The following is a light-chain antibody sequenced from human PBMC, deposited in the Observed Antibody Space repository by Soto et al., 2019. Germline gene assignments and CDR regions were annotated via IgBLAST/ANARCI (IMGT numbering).Light chain of an antibody. CDR2: DAS. V-gene: IGKV3-11*01. Sequence: EIVLTQSPATLSLSPGERATLSCRASQSVSSYLAWYQHKPGQAPRLLIYDASNRATGIPARFSGSGSGTDFTLTISSLEPEDFAAYYCQQRSNWPRTFGQGTKVEIK. CDR3: QQRSNWPRT. J-gene: IGKJ1*01. CDR1: QSVSSY.